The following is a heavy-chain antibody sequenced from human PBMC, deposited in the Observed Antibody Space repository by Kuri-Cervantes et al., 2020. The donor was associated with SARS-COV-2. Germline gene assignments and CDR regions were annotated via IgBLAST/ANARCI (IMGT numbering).Heavy chain of an antibody. J-gene: IGHJ5*01. V-gene: IGHV1-18*01. D-gene: IGHD6-6*01. CDR1: GYTFTSYG. CDR2: ISAYNGNT. CDR3: ARSTEELGARLDWFDS. Sequence: ASVKVSCKASGYTFTSYGISWVRQAPGQGLEWMGWISAYNGNTNYAQKLQGRVTMTTDTSTSTAYMELRSLRSDDSAVYYCARSTEELGARLDWFDSWGQGTLVTVSS.